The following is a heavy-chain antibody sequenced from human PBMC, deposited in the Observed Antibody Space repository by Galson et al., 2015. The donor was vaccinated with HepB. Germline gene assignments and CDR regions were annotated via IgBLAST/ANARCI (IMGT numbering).Heavy chain of an antibody. CDR2: ISSDGGSK. CDR1: GFTFSSYG. D-gene: IGHD3-10*01. V-gene: IGHV3-30*03. Sequence: SLRLSCAASGFTFSSYGVHWVRQAPGKGLEWVAFISSDGGSKCCADSVKGRFTISRHNSKNTLYLQMNSLRPEDTAVYYCARGYSGSGSPSGVGIDYWGQGTLVTVSS. CDR3: ARGYSGSGSPSGVGIDY. J-gene: IGHJ4*02.